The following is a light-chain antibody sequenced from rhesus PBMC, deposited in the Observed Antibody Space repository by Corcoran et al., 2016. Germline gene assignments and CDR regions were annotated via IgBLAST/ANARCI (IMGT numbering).Light chain of an antibody. CDR2: TAS. CDR3: QHGYGTPLT. J-gene: IGKJ4*01. CDR1: ENVNNY. Sequence: DIQMTQSPSSLSASVGDRVTITCRASENVNNYLTWYQQKPGNAPKLLIYTASTLQSGVPSRFSGSGCGTDYTFTISSLQPEDVATYYCQHGYGTPLTFGGGTKVEIK. V-gene: IGKV1-74*01.